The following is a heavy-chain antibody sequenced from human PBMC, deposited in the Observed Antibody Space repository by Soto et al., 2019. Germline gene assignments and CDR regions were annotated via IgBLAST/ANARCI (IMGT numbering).Heavy chain of an antibody. Sequence: SETLSLTCAVYGGSFSGYYWSWIRQPPGKGLEWIGEINHSGSTNYNPSLKSRVTISVDTSKNQFSLKLSSVTAADTAVYYCARVYDNGYDPGGYYFDYWGQGTLVTVSS. D-gene: IGHD5-12*01. CDR2: INHSGST. CDR1: GGSFSGYY. V-gene: IGHV4-34*01. J-gene: IGHJ4*02. CDR3: ARVYDNGYDPGGYYFDY.